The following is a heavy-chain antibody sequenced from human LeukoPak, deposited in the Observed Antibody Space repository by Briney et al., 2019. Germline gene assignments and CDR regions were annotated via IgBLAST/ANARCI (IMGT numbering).Heavy chain of an antibody. Sequence: ASVKVSCKASGYTFTGYYMHWVRQAPGQGLEWVGWINPNSGGTNYAQKFQGRVTMTRDTSISTAYMELSRLRSDDTAVYYCARIAVAGTGWFDPWGQGTLVTVSS. CDR2: INPNSGGT. D-gene: IGHD6-19*01. V-gene: IGHV1-2*02. J-gene: IGHJ5*02. CDR3: ARIAVAGTGWFDP. CDR1: GYTFTGYY.